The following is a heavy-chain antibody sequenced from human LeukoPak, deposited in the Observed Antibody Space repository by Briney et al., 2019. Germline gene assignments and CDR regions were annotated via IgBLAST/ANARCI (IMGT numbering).Heavy chain of an antibody. J-gene: IGHJ4*02. D-gene: IGHD3-22*01. CDR3: ATDYYDTAGHYKDY. CDR1: GFNFKKAW. Sequence: GGSLRLSCTASGFNFKKAWMNWVRQASGRGLQWVGRIKSGTDNGTIDYAAPVKGRFTISRDDSRNTVYLHMNSLKVDDAAVYYCATDYYDTAGHYKDYWGQGTLVTVSS. CDR2: IKSGTDNGTI. V-gene: IGHV3-15*07.